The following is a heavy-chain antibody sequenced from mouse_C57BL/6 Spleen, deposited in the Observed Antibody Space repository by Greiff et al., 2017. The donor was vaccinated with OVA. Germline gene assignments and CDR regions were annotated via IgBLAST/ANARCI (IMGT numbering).Heavy chain of an antibody. J-gene: IGHJ4*01. CDR2: ISDGGSYT. CDR3: ARERWLLDYAMDY. Sequence: EVMLVESGGGLVKPGGSLKLSCAASGFTFRSYALSWVRQTQDTRLEWVATISDGGSYTYYTHNVKGRFTISRDNAKNNLYLQMSHLKSEDTAMYYCARERWLLDYAMDYWGQGTSVTVSS. CDR1: GFTFRSYA. V-gene: IGHV5-4*01. D-gene: IGHD1-1*01.